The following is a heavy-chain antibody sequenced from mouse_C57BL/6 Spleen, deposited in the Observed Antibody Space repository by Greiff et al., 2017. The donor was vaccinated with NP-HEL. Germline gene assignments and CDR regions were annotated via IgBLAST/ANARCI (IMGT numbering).Heavy chain of an antibody. V-gene: IGHV5-4*03. Sequence: EVKLVESGGGLVKPGGSLKLSCAASGFTFSSYAMSWVRQTPEKRLEWVATISDGGSYTYYPDNVKGRFTISRDNAKNNLYLQMSHLKSEDTAMYYCARAPEIYYYGSSSWFAYWGQGTLVTVSA. CDR1: GFTFSSYA. CDR2: ISDGGSYT. D-gene: IGHD1-1*01. CDR3: ARAPEIYYYGSSSWFAY. J-gene: IGHJ3*01.